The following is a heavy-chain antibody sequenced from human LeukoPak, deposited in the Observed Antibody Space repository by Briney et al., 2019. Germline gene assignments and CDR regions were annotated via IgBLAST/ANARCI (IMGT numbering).Heavy chain of an antibody. CDR2: IYPGDSDT. J-gene: IGHJ5*02. Sequence: PGESLQISCQGSGYSFTTYWIVWVRQLPGKGLEWMGIIYPGDSDTRYSPSFQGQVTISADKSINTAYLQWSSLQASDTATYYCARHASEYSSSSRLDPWGQGTLVTVSS. CDR3: ARHASEYSSSSRLDP. V-gene: IGHV5-51*01. D-gene: IGHD6-6*01. CDR1: GYSFTTYW.